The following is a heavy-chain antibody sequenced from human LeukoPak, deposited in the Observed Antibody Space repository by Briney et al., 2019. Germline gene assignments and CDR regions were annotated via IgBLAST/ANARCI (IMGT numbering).Heavy chain of an antibody. CDR1: GGSISSSSYY. J-gene: IGHJ4*02. CDR3: ARGTKVGVWGSYRYSGYFDY. V-gene: IGHV4-39*07. CDR2: IHYSGST. Sequence: SEPLSLTCTVSGGSISSSSYYWGWIRQPSGKGLEWIGSIHYSGSTNYNPSLKSRVTISVDTSKNQFSLKLSSVTAADTAVYYCARGTKVGVWGSYRYSGYFDYWGQGTLVTVSS. D-gene: IGHD3-16*02.